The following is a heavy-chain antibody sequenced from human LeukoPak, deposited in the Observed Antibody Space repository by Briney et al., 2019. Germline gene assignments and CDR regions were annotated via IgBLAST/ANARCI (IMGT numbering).Heavy chain of an antibody. CDR3: ARSRNYYQANWFDP. CDR2: IYYSGST. V-gene: IGHV4-39*07. D-gene: IGHD4-11*01. CDR1: GGSISSSSYY. J-gene: IGHJ5*02. Sequence: SETLSLTCTVSGGSISSSSYYWGWIRQPPGKGLEWIGSIYYSGSTYYNPSLKSRVIISVDKSENQFSLRLNSVTAADTAVYYCARSRNYYQANWFDPWGQGTLVTVSS.